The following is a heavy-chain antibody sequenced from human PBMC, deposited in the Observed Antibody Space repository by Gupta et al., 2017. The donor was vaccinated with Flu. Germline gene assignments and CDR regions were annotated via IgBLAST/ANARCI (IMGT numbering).Heavy chain of an antibody. CDR1: GFPFSDYY. J-gene: IGHJ4*02. V-gene: IGHV3-11*05. CDR2: ISGSSSHT. CDR3: ARGEGVNSYGSALLDY. Sequence: QVQLVESGGGLVKPGGSLRLSCAASGFPFSDYYMSWIRQAPGKGLEWVSYISGSSSHTNYADSVKGRFTISIDNAKNSLFLQMNSLRAEDTAVYYCARGEGVNSYGSALLDYWGQGTLVTVSA. D-gene: IGHD1-1*01.